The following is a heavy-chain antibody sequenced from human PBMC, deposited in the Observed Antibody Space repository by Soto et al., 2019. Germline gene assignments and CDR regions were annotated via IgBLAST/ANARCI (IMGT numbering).Heavy chain of an antibody. CDR2: IFHDGRT. D-gene: IGHD6-13*01. Sequence: QVQLQESGPGLVKPSGTLSLTCAVSGASISSTNWWSWVRQFPGKGLEWIGEIFHDGRTNYNPSLKSRVTISVDKSKNHFSLELTSVTAADTAIYYCAREGQELRDWGHGPLVTVSS. J-gene: IGHJ4*01. CDR3: AREGQELRD. V-gene: IGHV4-4*02. CDR1: GASISSTNW.